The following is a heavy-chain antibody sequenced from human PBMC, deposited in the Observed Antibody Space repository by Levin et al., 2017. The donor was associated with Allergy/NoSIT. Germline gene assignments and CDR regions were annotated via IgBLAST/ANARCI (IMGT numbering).Heavy chain of an antibody. Sequence: PGGSLRLSCAASGFTFSSYGMHWVRQAPGKGLEWVAVIWYDGSNKYYADSVKGRFTISRDNSKNTLYLQMNSLRAEDTAVYYCARTYYYDSSGSYGAFDIWGQGTMVTVSS. CDR2: IWYDGSNK. CDR3: ARTYYYDSSGSYGAFDI. J-gene: IGHJ3*02. CDR1: GFTFSSYG. D-gene: IGHD3-22*01. V-gene: IGHV3-33*01.